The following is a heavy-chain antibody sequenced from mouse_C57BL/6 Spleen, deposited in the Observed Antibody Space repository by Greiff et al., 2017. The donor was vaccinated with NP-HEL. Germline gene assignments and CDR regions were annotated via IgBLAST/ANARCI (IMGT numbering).Heavy chain of an antibody. Sequence: QVQLQQPGAELVKPGASVKLSCKASGYTFSSYWMQWVKQRPGQGLEWIGEIDPSDSYTNYNQKFKGKATLTVDTSSSTAYMQLSSLTSEDSAVDYCARAYGSSSYYFDYWGQGTTLTVSS. J-gene: IGHJ2*01. CDR3: ARAYGSSSYYFDY. V-gene: IGHV1-50*01. D-gene: IGHD1-1*01. CDR1: GYTFSSYW. CDR2: IDPSDSYT.